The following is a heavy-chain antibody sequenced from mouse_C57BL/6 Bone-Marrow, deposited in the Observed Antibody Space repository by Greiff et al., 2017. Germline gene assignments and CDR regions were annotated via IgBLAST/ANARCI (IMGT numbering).Heavy chain of an antibody. CDR1: GFTFSSYG. D-gene: IGHD1-1*01. Sequence: EVKVVESGGDLVKPGGSLKLSCAASGFTFSSYGMSWVRQTPDKRLEWVATISSGGSYTYYPDSVKGRFTLSRDNAKNTLYLQMSSLKSEDTAMYYCAREDGYWYFDVWGTGTTVTVSS. V-gene: IGHV5-6*01. J-gene: IGHJ1*03. CDR2: ISSGGSYT. CDR3: AREDGYWYFDV.